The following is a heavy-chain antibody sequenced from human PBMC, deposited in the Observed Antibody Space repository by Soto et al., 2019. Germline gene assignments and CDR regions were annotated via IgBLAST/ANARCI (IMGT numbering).Heavy chain of an antibody. D-gene: IGHD6-6*01. V-gene: IGHV4-59*02. J-gene: IGHJ6*02. CDR2: IYYSGST. CDR3: ARYHPSPSSSGVHGGMDV. CDR1: GGSVSSYY. Sequence: QVQLQESGPGLVKPSETLSLTCTVSGGSVSSYYWSWIRQPPGKGLEWIGYIYYSGSTNYNPSLKSRVTISVDTSKNQFSLKLSSVTAADTAVYYCARYHPSPSSSGVHGGMDVWGQGTTVTVSS.